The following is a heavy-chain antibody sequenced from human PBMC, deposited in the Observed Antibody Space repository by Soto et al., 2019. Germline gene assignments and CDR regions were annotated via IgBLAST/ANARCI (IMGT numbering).Heavy chain of an antibody. CDR3: DKTLPCLELALDEYYGMDV. J-gene: IGHJ6*02. Sequence: GSLGLACVASGFTINRYGIHWVRQAPGKGLEWVALISDDGSDKDYADSVKGRFTISRDNSKNTLYLQMNSLRPEDTAVYYCDKTLPCLELALDEYYGMDVWGQGTKVTVYS. CDR1: GFTINRYG. D-gene: IGHD3-3*01. CDR2: ISDDGSDK. V-gene: IGHV3-30*18.